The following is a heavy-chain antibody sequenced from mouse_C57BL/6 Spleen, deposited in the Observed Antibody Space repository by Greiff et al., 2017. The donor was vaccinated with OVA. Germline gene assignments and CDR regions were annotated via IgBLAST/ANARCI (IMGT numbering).Heavy chain of an antibody. CDR3: GRQESNGDFDD. CDR2: ISSGGSYT. D-gene: IGHD2-5*01. J-gene: IGHJ1*03. Sequence: EVMVVESGGDLVKPGGSLKLSCAASGFTFSSYGMSWVRQTPDKRLEWVATISSGGSYTYYPDTVKGRFTISRDNAKNTLYLQMSSLKSEDTAMYYCGRQESNGDFDDWGTGTTVTVSS. V-gene: IGHV5-6*02. CDR1: GFTFSSYG.